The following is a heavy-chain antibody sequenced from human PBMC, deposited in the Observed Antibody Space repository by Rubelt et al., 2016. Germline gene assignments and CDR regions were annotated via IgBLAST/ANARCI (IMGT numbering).Heavy chain of an antibody. CDR1: GFTFSSYG. Sequence: QVQLVESGGGVVQPGRSLRLSCAASGFTFSSYGMHWVRQAPGKGLEWVAVISYDGSNKYYADSVKGRFTISRDNSKNTLYLQMNSLRAEDTAVYYCARDRDSSSSGAFDIWGQGTMVTVS. V-gene: IGHV3-30*03. CDR2: ISYDGSNK. J-gene: IGHJ3*02. D-gene: IGHD6-6*01. CDR3: ARDRDSSSSGAFDI.